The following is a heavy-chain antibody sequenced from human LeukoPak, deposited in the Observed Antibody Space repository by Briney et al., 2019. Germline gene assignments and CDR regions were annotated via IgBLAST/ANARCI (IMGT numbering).Heavy chain of an antibody. V-gene: IGHV1-3*01. D-gene: IGHD3-10*01. CDR2: INAGNGNT. Sequence: ASVKVSCKASGYTFTSYAMHWVRQAPGQRLEWMGWINAGNGNTKYSQKFQGRVTITRDTSASTAYMELSSLRSEDTAVYYCARDYYGSGSHIKHYFDYWGQGTLVTVSS. CDR3: ARDYYGSGSHIKHYFDY. CDR1: GYTFTSYA. J-gene: IGHJ4*02.